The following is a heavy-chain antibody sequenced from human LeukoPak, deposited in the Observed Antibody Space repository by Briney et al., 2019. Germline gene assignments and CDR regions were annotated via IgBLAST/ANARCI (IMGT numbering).Heavy chain of an antibody. CDR3: ARDRYQRGGYSGYDRFDY. D-gene: IGHD5-12*01. J-gene: IGHJ4*02. V-gene: IGHV4-31*03. Sequence: QTLSLTCTVSGGAISSGGYYWSWIRQHTGKGLEWLGYIDYSGSAYYKPSLKSRVTISVDTSNNQFSLKVRSVTAADTAVYYCARDRYQRGGYSGYDRFDYWGQGVLVTVSS. CDR1: GGAISSGGYY. CDR2: IDYSGSA.